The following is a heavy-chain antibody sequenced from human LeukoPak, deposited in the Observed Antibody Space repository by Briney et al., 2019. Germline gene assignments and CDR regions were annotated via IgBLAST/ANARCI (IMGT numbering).Heavy chain of an antibody. CDR2: IYYTGST. V-gene: IGHV4-59*01. CDR3: ARLRDPTYYDIPGYLDY. D-gene: IGHD3-9*01. Sequence: EASETLSLTCTVSGGSISTYYWSWIRQPPGRGLKWIGYIYYTGSTNYNPSLKSRVTMSVDTSKNQFSLKLTSVTAADTAVYYCARLRDPTYYDIPGYLDYWGQGALVTVSS. J-gene: IGHJ4*02. CDR1: GGSISTYY.